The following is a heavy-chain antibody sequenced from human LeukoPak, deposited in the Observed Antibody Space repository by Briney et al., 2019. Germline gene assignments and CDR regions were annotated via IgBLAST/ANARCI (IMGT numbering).Heavy chain of an antibody. CDR2: IDIPGNT. CDR1: GFTLTYYV. J-gene: IGHJ5*02. V-gene: IGHV3-13*01. D-gene: IGHD6-19*01. CDR3: ARAVAGTHWFDP. Sequence: GGSLRLSCAASGFTLTYYVMHWVRQATGKGLEWVSGIDIPGNTYYPDSVKGRFTMSRESAKNSLYLQMNSLRAGDTAVYYCARAVAGTHWFDPWGQGTLVTVSS.